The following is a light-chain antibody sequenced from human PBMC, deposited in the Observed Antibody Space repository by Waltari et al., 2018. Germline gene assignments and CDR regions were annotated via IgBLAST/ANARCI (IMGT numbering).Light chain of an antibody. V-gene: IGKV3-20*01. Sequence: CRSSQNVDFNLVAWYQQKCGHTPMLLSYGASNRAAGIPDRFSGSGSGTDFTLTISRLEPEDVAGYYCQQYGDSSFTFGQGTKLEIK. J-gene: IGKJ2*01. CDR1: QNVDFNL. CDR2: GAS. CDR3: QQYGDSSFT.